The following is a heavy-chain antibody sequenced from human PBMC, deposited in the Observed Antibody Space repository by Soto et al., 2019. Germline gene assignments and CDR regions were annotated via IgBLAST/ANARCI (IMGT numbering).Heavy chain of an antibody. CDR3: ARHFSSGGDYYGMDV. D-gene: IGHD6-19*01. V-gene: IGHV4-59*08. CDR1: GGSISSYY. Sequence: SETLSLTCTVSGGSISSYYWSWIRQPPGKGLEWIGYIYYSGSTNYNPSLKSRVTISVDTSKNQFSLKLSSVTAADTAVYYCARHFSSGGDYYGMDVWGQGTTVTVSS. CDR2: IYYSGST. J-gene: IGHJ6*02.